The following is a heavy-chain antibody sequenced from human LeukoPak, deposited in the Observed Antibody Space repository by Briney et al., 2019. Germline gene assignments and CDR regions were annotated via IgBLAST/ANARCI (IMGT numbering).Heavy chain of an antibody. J-gene: IGHJ3*02. V-gene: IGHV1-18*01. Sequence: ASVKVSCKASGYTFTSYGISWVRQAPGQGLEWMGWISAYNGNTNYAQKLQGRVTMTTDTSTSTAYMELTSLRSDDTAVYYCARFRMDYDSSGYFSDAFDIWGQGTMVTVSS. D-gene: IGHD3-22*01. CDR2: ISAYNGNT. CDR3: ARFRMDYDSSGYFSDAFDI. CDR1: GYTFTSYG.